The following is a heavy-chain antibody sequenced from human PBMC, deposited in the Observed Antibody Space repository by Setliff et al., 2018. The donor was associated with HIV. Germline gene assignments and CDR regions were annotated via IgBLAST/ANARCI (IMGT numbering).Heavy chain of an antibody. CDR1: GFIFSNYA. CDR2: ISYDGGST. V-gene: IGHV3-30*14. Sequence: PGGSLRLSCAASGFIFSNYAMHWVRQAPGKGLEWVALISYDGGSTYSADSVKGRFTISRDNSKNTLYLQMNSLRAEDTAVNYCARSFTWSRYCSGGSCPLDAFDLWGQGTMVTVSS. CDR3: ARSFTWSRYCSGGSCPLDAFDL. J-gene: IGHJ3*01. D-gene: IGHD2-15*01.